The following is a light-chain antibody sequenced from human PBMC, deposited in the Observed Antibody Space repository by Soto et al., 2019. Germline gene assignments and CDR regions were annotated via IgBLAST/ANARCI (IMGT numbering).Light chain of an antibody. Sequence: EIVLTQSPGTLSFSPGERATLSCRASQSLSSSFLAWYQQKPGQAPRLLIYDASRRATGISDRFSGSGSGADFTLTISKLEPEDFAVYYCQQYGRSPLTFGGGTKVEIK. V-gene: IGKV3-20*01. J-gene: IGKJ4*01. CDR2: DAS. CDR1: QSLSSSF. CDR3: QQYGRSPLT.